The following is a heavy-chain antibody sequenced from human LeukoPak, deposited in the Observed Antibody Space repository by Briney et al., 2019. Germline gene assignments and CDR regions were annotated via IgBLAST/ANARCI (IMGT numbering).Heavy chain of an antibody. CDR1: GYTFTGYY. CDR3: ARETYYYYYYYMDV. J-gene: IGHJ6*03. CDR2: INPNSGGT. V-gene: IGHV1-2*02. Sequence: ASVKVSCKASGYTFTGYYMHWVRQAPGQGLEWMGWINPNSGGTNYAQKFQGRVTMTRDTSISTAYMELSRLRSDDTAVYYCARETYYYYYYYMDVWGKGTTVTISS.